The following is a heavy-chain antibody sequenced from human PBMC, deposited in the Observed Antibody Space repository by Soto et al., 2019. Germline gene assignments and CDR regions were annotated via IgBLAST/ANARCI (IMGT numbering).Heavy chain of an antibody. Sequence: GASVKVSCKTSGYTFTSYGLTWVRQAPGQGLEWMGWISAYNGNTNYVQNLQGRITMTTDTSTSTAYMELRSLRSDDTAVYYCARAPSGYYAFDYWGQGTQVTVSS. D-gene: IGHD3-22*01. CDR2: ISAYNGNT. J-gene: IGHJ4*02. V-gene: IGHV1-18*01. CDR3: ARAPSGYYAFDY. CDR1: GYTFTSYG.